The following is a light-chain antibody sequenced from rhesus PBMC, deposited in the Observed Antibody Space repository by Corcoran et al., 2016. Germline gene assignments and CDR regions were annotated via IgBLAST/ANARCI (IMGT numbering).Light chain of an antibody. CDR1: QSVSSS. J-gene: IGKJ2*01. CDR2: GAS. CDR3: QQYSNWYS. Sequence: EIVMTQSPATLSLSPGERATLSCRASQSVSSSLAWYQQKPGQAPRPLIDGASSRATGIPDRFSGSVSGTEFTLTISSLEPEDFAVYYCQQYSNWYSFGQGTKVEIK. V-gene: IGKV3-42*03.